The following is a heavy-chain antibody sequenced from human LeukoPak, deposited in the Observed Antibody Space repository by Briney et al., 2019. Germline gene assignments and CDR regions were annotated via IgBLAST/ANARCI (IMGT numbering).Heavy chain of an antibody. CDR2: IYSGGST. CDR1: GFTVSSNC. CDR3: AIGGVQDGSYSSSWYGDDYYYYYYMDV. V-gene: IGHV3-53*01. J-gene: IGHJ6*03. D-gene: IGHD6-13*01. Sequence: GGSLRLSCAASGFTVSSNCMSWVRQAPGKGLEWVSVIYSGGSTYYADSVKGRFTISRDNSKNTLYLQMNSLRAEDTAVYYCAIGGVQDGSYSSSWYGDDYYYYYYMDVWGKGTTVTISS.